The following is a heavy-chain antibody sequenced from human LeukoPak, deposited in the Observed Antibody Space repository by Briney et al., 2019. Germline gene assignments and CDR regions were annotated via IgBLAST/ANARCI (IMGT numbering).Heavy chain of an antibody. J-gene: IGHJ3*02. CDR1: GFTFSSYA. Sequence: TGGSLRLSCAASGFTFSSYAMHWVRQAPGKGLEWVAVISYDGSNKYYADSVKGRFTISRDNSKNTLYLQMNSLRAEDTAVYYRAREAPEVDAFDIWGQGTMVTVSS. V-gene: IGHV3-30-3*01. CDR2: ISYDGSNK. CDR3: AREAPEVDAFDI. D-gene: IGHD1-14*01.